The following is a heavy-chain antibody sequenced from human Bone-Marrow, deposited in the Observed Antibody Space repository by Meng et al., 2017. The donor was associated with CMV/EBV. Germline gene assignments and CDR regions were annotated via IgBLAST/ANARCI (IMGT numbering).Heavy chain of an antibody. CDR2: IYYSGST. CDR3: ARGRLDFWSGYHNYYYGMDV. D-gene: IGHD3-3*01. CDR1: GGSVSSGSYY. V-gene: IGHV4-61*01. J-gene: IGHJ6*02. Sequence: SETLSLTCTVSGGSVSSGSYYWSWIRQPPGKGLEWIRYIYYSGSTNYNPSLKSRVTISVDTSKNQFSLKLSSVTAADTAVYYCARGRLDFWSGYHNYYYGMDVWGQGTTVTVSS.